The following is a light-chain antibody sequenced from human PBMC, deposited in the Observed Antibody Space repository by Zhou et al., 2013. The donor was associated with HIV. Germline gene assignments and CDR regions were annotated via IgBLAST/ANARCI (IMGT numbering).Light chain of an antibody. Sequence: DIQMTQSSSTVSASVGDRITITCRADQNISTYLNWYQHKPGKAPTLLIYGASTLQAGVPSRFRASGSGTDFILAISGLQREDVATYYCQQSYRGFTFGPGTKVEI. CDR1: QNISTY. CDR2: GAS. J-gene: IGKJ3*01. CDR3: QQSYRGFT. V-gene: IGKV1-39*01.